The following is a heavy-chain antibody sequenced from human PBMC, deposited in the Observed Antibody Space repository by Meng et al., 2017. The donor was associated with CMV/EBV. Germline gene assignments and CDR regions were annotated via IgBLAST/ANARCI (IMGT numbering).Heavy chain of an antibody. D-gene: IGHD7-27*01. J-gene: IGHJ4*02. CDR1: GFTFSSYA. V-gene: IGHV3-23*01. CDR3: ARRDNTNWYSLDY. CDR2: ITSGGPGT. Sequence: TSGFTFSSYAMSWVRRAPGKGLEWVSSITSGGPGTYYADSVKGRFTISRDNSENTLYLQMSSLRADDTAVYFCARRDNTNWYSLDYWGQGTLVTVSS.